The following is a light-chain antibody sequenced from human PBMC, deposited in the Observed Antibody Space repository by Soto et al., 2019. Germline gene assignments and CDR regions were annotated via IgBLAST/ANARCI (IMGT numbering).Light chain of an antibody. Sequence: DIQMTQSPSTLSASVGDRVTITCRASQSISSWLAWYQQKAGKAPKLLLSDVSSLESGVPSRFSGIGSGTEFTLTISSLQPDDFATYYCQQYSSYPTFGQGTKVDIK. CDR1: QSISSW. CDR2: DVS. V-gene: IGKV1-5*01. J-gene: IGKJ1*01. CDR3: QQYSSYPT.